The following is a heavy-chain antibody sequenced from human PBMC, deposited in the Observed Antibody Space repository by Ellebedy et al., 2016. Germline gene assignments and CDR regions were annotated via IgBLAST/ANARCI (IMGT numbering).Heavy chain of an antibody. V-gene: IGHV4-59*01. CDR1: GGSINNYY. CDR2: IHHSGNS. J-gene: IGHJ6*02. CDR3: ARDLGRYGMDV. Sequence: SETLSLTCSVSGGSINNYYWTWIRQSPRQGLEWIGDIHHSGNSHIHPSLKSRVTLSLDTSKNQFSLDLSSVTAADTATYYCARDLGRYGMDVWGQGTTVTVSS.